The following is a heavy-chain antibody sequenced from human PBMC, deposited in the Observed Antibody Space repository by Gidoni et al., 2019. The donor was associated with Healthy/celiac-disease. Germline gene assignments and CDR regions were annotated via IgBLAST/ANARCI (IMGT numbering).Heavy chain of an antibody. CDR2: IIPIFGTA. V-gene: IGHV1-69*01. D-gene: IGHD3-10*01. J-gene: IGHJ6*02. CDR3: ARVTPDGKLWFGELSYYYYGMDV. Sequence: SWVRQAPGQGLEWMGGIIPIFGTANYAQKFQGRVTITADESTSTAYMELSSLRSEDTAVYYCARVTPDGKLWFGELSYYYYGMDVWGQGTTVTVSS.